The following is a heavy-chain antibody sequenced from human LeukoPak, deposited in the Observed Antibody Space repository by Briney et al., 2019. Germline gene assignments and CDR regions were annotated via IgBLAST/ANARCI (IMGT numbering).Heavy chain of an antibody. J-gene: IGHJ4*02. V-gene: IGHV3-30*18. CDR1: GFTLSSYG. D-gene: IGHD3-22*01. Sequence: GGSLRLSCAASGFTLSSYGMHWVRQAPGKGLEWVAVISYDGSNKYYADSVKGRFTISRDNSKNTLYLQMNSLRAEDTAVYYCAKDHVYDSSGYLDYWGQGTLVTVSS. CDR2: ISYDGSNK. CDR3: AKDHVYDSSGYLDY.